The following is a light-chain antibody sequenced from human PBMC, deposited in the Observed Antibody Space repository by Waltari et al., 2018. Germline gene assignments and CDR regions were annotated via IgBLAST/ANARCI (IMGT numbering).Light chain of an antibody. V-gene: IGKV3-20*01. Sequence: EIVLTQSPGTLSLYPGERAPLPCRASQSVSRTLAWYQQKPGQAPRLLIYDASSRATGRPDRVSGSGCGTDFILTISRLEPEDFAVYYCQKYGTLPATFGQGTKVEI. J-gene: IGKJ1*01. CDR1: QSVSRT. CDR3: QKYGTLPAT. CDR2: DAS.